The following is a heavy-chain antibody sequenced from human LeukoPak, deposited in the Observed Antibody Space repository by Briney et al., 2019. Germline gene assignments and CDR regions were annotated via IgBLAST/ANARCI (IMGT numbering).Heavy chain of an antibody. J-gene: IGHJ4*02. CDR1: GFTSSNYE. CDR3: ARGGSFVEY. CDR2: ISSGGSTV. V-gene: IGHV3-48*03. D-gene: IGHD3-10*01. Sequence: GGSLRLSCAASGFTSSNYEMHWVRRAPGKGLEWVSYISSGGSTVYYADSVKGRFTVSRDNAKNSLYLQMSSLRAEDTAVYYCARGGSFVEYWGQGTLVSVSS.